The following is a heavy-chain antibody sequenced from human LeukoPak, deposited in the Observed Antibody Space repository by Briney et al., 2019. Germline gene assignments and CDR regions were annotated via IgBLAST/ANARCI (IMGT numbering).Heavy chain of an antibody. Sequence: SETLSLTCTVSGGSISSSSYYWGWIRQPPGKGLERIGSIYYSGSTYYNPSLKSRVIISVDTSKNQFSLKLSSVTAADTAVYYCAREWASGGQLLSLYYYYYYMDVWGKGTTVTVSS. V-gene: IGHV4-39*07. D-gene: IGHD2-2*01. J-gene: IGHJ6*03. CDR3: AREWASGGQLLSLYYYYYYMDV. CDR2: IYYSGST. CDR1: GGSISSSSYY.